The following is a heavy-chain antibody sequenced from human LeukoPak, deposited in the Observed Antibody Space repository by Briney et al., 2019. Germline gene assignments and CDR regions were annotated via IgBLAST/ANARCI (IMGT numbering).Heavy chain of an antibody. Sequence: GGSLRLSCAASGFTFSNAWMSWVRQAPGKGLEWVGRIKSKTDGGTTDYAAPVKGRFTISRGDSKNTLYLQMDSLKTEDTAVYYCTTKGSSSSHPDYWGQGTLVTVSS. J-gene: IGHJ4*02. CDR1: GFTFSNAW. CDR3: TTKGSSSSHPDY. V-gene: IGHV3-15*01. D-gene: IGHD6-13*01. CDR2: IKSKTDGGTT.